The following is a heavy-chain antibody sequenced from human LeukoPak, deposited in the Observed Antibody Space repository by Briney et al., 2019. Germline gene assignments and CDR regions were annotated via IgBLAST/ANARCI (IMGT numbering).Heavy chain of an antibody. Sequence: PGGSLRLSCAASGFAVTNNYMSWVRQAPGKGLEWVSVIYDGGSTHYIDSVKGRFTISRDTLKNTLDFHMYSLRADDTAVYYCARDDYGDYKAVNWGQGTLVTVSS. D-gene: IGHD4-17*01. CDR2: IYDGGST. V-gene: IGHV3-53*01. CDR3: ARDDYGDYKAVN. J-gene: IGHJ4*02. CDR1: GFAVTNNY.